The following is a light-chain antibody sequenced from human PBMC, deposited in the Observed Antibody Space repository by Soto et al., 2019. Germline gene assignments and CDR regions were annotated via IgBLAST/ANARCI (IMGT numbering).Light chain of an antibody. Sequence: EIVMTQSPATLSVSPGERATLSCRASQSVSSNLAWYQQKPGQAPRLLIYGASTRATGIPASFSGSGSGTEFTLTIRSLQSEDFAVYYCQQYNNWPRTFGQGTNLEIK. CDR3: QQYNNWPRT. CDR2: GAS. CDR1: QSVSSN. J-gene: IGKJ2*01. V-gene: IGKV3-15*01.